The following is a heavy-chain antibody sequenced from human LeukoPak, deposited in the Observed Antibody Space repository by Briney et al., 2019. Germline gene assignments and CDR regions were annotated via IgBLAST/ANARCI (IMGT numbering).Heavy chain of an antibody. CDR2: MYAGGTT. CDR3: ARGSGSGWPLDR. Sequence: GGSLRLSCAASGVIVSRNFMSWVRQAPGKGLQWVAIMYAGGTTDYSESVRGRFHISRDTSNNTLSLQMNSLRAEDTAVYYCARGSGSGWPLDRWGQGTLVTVSS. D-gene: IGHD6-19*01. CDR1: GVIVSRNF. V-gene: IGHV3-53*01. J-gene: IGHJ5*02.